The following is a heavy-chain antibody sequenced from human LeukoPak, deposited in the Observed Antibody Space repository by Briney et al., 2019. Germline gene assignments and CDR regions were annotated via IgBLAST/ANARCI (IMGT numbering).Heavy chain of an antibody. J-gene: IGHJ6*03. CDR3: ARSDSSGWYGEYYYYMDV. CDR2: IKHDGSEK. Sequence: GGSLRLSCAASGFTFSSHWMSWVRQAPGKGLEWVANIKHDGSEKDYVDSVEGRFTISRDNVKNSLYLQMDSLRAEDTAVYYCARSDSSGWYGEYYYYMDVWGKGTMVTVSS. V-gene: IGHV3-7*01. D-gene: IGHD6-19*01. CDR1: GFTFSSHW.